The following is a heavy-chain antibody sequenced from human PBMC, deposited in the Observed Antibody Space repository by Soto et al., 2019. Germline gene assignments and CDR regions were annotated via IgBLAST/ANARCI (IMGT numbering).Heavy chain of an antibody. D-gene: IGHD1-7*01. J-gene: IGHJ4*02. CDR2: ISGSGGST. CDR1: GYTFNNYA. Sequence: GGSLRLSCAASGYTFNNYAMSWVRQAPGRGLEWISAISGSGGSTYYADSVKGRFTISRDNSKNTLYLQMNSLGAEDTALYYCAKDGFTGTTPYFFDYWGQGTPVTVSS. CDR3: AKDGFTGTTPYFFDY. V-gene: IGHV3-23*01.